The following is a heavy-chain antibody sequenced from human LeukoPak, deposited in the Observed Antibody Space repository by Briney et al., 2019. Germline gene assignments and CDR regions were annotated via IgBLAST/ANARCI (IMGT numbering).Heavy chain of an antibody. D-gene: IGHD3-10*01. J-gene: IGHJ6*04. CDR3: TTDLQQRTILLWFGGDLPLDV. CDR2: IKSKTDGGTT. CDR1: GFTFSNAW. Sequence: GGSLRLSCAASGFTFSNAWMSWVRQAPGKGLEWVGRIKSKTDGGTTGYAAPVKGRFTISRDDSKNTLDLQMNSLKTEDTAVYYCTTDLQQRTILLWFGGDLPLDVWGKGTTVTVSS. V-gene: IGHV3-15*01.